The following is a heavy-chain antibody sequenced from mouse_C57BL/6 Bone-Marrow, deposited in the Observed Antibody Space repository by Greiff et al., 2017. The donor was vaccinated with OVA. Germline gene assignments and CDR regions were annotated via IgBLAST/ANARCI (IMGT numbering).Heavy chain of an antibody. Sequence: EVQLQQSGPELVKPGASVKISCKASGYTFTDYYMNWVKQSHGKSLEWIGDINPNNGGTSYNQKFKGKATLTVDKSSSTAYMELRSLTSEDSAVYYCGHYGSSPGFDYWGQGTTLTVSS. V-gene: IGHV1-26*01. D-gene: IGHD1-1*01. CDR1: GYTFTDYY. J-gene: IGHJ2*01. CDR3: GHYGSSPGFDY. CDR2: INPNNGGT.